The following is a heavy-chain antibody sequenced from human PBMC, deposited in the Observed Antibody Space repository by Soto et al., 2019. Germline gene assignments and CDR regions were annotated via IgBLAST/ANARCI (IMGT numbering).Heavy chain of an antibody. J-gene: IGHJ2*01. CDR1: GGSMSGHMYY. D-gene: IGHD4-17*01. V-gene: IGHV4-30-4*01. CDR2: IYESGST. CDR3: ARETIPLTTDWFFDL. Sequence: QGKPQESGPGLVKRAESLSLTCTVSGGSMSGHMYYWSWIRKPPGKGLEWIGYIYESGSTYYSPSLKRRVTITVDTSKKQSSLRLNSVTAADTAVYYCARETIPLTTDWFFDLWGRGTLVTVSS.